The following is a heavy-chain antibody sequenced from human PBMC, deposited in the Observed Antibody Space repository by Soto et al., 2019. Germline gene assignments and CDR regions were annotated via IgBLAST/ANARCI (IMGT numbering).Heavy chain of an antibody. J-gene: IGHJ5*02. V-gene: IGHV4-39*01. Sequence: SETLSLTCTVSGGSSSNPNYYWGWIRQPPGKALEWIGSIYYNGSTYYSPSLKSRATISVDTSNNQFSLKLTSVTAADTAVYYCGRHGFRAPPRNLLDPWGQGTLVTVSS. CDR3: GRHGFRAPPRNLLDP. CDR1: GGSSSNPNYY. CDR2: IYYNGST. D-gene: IGHD3-10*01.